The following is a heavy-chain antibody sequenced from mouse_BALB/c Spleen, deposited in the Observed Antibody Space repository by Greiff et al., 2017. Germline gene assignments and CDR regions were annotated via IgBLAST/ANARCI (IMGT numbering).Heavy chain of an antibody. V-gene: IGHV1-69*01. CDR3: ARKKGYYALFDY. J-gene: IGHJ2*01. CDR1: GYTFTDYW. Sequence: QVQLQQPGAELVMPGASVKMSCKASGYTFTDYWMHWVKQRPGQGLEWIGAIDTSDSYTSYNQKFKGKATLTVDESSSTAYMQLSSLTSEDSAVYYCARKKGYYALFDYWGQGTTLTVSS. D-gene: IGHD2-3*01. CDR2: IDTSDSYT.